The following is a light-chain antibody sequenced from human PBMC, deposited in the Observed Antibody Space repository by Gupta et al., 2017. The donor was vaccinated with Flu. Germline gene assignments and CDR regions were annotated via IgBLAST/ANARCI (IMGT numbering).Light chain of an antibody. CDR2: GIS. V-gene: IGKV3-20*01. CDR1: QNVTRTH. CDR3: QQESMSPCT. J-gene: IGKJ2*02. Sequence: VVTQSPGTLSLSPGETATLSCRTSQNVTRTHLAWYQQRRGQAPRLLIYGISARATGVPDRISSSRSATAFTLTINSLEPEDFAVYYCQQESMSPCTFGQGTKLEIK.